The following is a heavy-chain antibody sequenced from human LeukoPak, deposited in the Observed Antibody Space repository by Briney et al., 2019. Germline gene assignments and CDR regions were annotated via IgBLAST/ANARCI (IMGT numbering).Heavy chain of an antibody. CDR3: AKDAHSGSYFDY. Sequence: PGGSLRLSCSVSGFTIGAYAMHWVRQAPGKGLQYVSSISSDGGTTYYADSVKGRLTISRDNSKNTLYLQMNSLRVEDTAVYYCAKDAHSGSYFDYWGQGILVTVSS. D-gene: IGHD1-26*01. CDR1: GFTIGAYA. V-gene: IGHV3-64*04. J-gene: IGHJ4*01. CDR2: ISSDGGTT.